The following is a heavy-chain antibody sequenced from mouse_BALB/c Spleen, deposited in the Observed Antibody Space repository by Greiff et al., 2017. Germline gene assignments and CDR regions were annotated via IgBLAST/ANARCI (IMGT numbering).Heavy chain of an antibody. CDR3: ARGLGYGYAMDY. J-gene: IGHJ4*01. CDR2: ISNGGGST. Sequence: EVKVVESGGGLVQPGGSRKLSCAASGFTFSSYTMSWVRQTPEKRLEWVAYISNGGGSTYYPDTVKGRFTISRDNAKNTLYLQMSSLKSEDTAMYYCARGLGYGYAMDYWGQGTSVTVSS. D-gene: IGHD2-14*01. V-gene: IGHV5-12-2*01. CDR1: GFTFSSYT.